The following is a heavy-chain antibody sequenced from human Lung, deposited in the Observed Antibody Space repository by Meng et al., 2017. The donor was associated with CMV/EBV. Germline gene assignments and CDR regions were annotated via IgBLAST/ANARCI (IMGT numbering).Heavy chain of an antibody. Sequence: SCGSISSSSYYWGWIRQPPGKGLEWIGSIYYSGSTYYNPSLKSRVTISVDTSKNQFSLKLSSVTAADTAVYYCARRGQWLVNNWFDPWGQGTLVTVSS. D-gene: IGHD6-19*01. CDR2: IYYSGST. CDR3: ARRGQWLVNNWFDP. J-gene: IGHJ5*02. CDR1: CGSISSSSYY. V-gene: IGHV4-39*01.